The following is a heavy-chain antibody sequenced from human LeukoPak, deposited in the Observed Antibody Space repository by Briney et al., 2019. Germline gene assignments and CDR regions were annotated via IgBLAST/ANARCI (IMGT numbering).Heavy chain of an antibody. V-gene: IGHV3-21*01. CDR2: ISSSSSYI. CDR1: GFTFDDYG. CDR3: AREYMVRGVSDY. D-gene: IGHD3-10*01. J-gene: IGHJ4*02. Sequence: GGSLRLSCAASGFTFDDYGMSWVRQSPGKGLEWVSSISSSSSYIYYADSVKGRFTISRDNAKNSLYLQMNSLRAEDTAVHYCAREYMVRGVSDYWGQGTLVTVSS.